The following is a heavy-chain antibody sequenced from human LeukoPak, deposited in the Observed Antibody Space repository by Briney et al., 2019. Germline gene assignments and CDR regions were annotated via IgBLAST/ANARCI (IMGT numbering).Heavy chain of an antibody. J-gene: IGHJ4*02. CDR1: GGSMSPHY. D-gene: IGHD4-17*01. Sequence: SETLSLTCTVSGGSMSPHYWNWIRQAPGKELEWIASIYYTGSTYYNPSLQSRVTISVDTARSQFSLKVRSVSAADTTVYYCARMGNPATVTADYWGQGTLVTVSS. CDR3: ARMGNPATVTADY. CDR2: IYYTGST. V-gene: IGHV4-59*11.